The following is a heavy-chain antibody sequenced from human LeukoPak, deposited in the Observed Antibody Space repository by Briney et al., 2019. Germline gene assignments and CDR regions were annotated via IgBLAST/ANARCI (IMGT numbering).Heavy chain of an antibody. Sequence: GGSLRLSCAAPGFTFSSYWMHWVRQAPGKGLVWVSRINSDGSSTSYADSVKGRFTISRDNAKNTLYLQMNSLRAEDTAVYYCARGNYDILTGSGNYYYGMDVWGKGTTVTVSS. V-gene: IGHV3-74*01. J-gene: IGHJ6*04. CDR1: GFTFSSYW. CDR3: ARGNYDILTGSGNYYYGMDV. D-gene: IGHD3-9*01. CDR2: INSDGSST.